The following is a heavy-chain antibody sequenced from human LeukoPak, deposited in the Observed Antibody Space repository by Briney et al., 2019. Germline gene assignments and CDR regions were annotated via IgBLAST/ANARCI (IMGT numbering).Heavy chain of an antibody. J-gene: IGHJ4*02. D-gene: IGHD6-13*01. V-gene: IGHV3-9*01. Sequence: PGGSLTLSCAASGFTFDDYAMHWVRQAPGKGLEWVSGISWNSGSIGYADSVKGRFTISRDNAKNSLYLQMNSLRAEDTALYYCAKGRSWYYFDYWGQGTLVTVSS. CDR3: AKGRSWYYFDY. CDR2: ISWNSGSI. CDR1: GFTFDDYA.